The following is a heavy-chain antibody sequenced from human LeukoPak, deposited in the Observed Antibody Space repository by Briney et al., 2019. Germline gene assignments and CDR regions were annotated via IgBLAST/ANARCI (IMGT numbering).Heavy chain of an antibody. D-gene: IGHD3-22*01. CDR1: GFSISNYY. CDR2: IYATGNT. Sequence: PGGSLRLSCAASGFSISNYYMFWARQAPGKGLEWVSVIYATGNTYYANSVKGRFTISRDNSENTLYLHMNSLRVGDTAVYYCARHSDSPNYPDTDSFDLWGQGTTVTVSS. V-gene: IGHV3-53*01. CDR3: ARHSDSPNYPDTDSFDL. J-gene: IGHJ3*01.